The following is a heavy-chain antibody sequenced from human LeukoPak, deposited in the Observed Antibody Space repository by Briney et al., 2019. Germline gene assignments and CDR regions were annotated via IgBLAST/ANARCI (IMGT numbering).Heavy chain of an antibody. D-gene: IGHD3-22*01. Sequence: ASVKVSCKASGYTFTGYYTHWVRQAPGQGLEWMGRINPNSGGTNYAQKFQGRVTMTRDTSISTAYMELSRLRSDDTAVYYCARDEDYYDSSDGDYLGQGTLVTVSS. CDR2: INPNSGGT. V-gene: IGHV1-2*06. CDR1: GYTFTGYY. CDR3: ARDEDYYDSSDGDY. J-gene: IGHJ4*02.